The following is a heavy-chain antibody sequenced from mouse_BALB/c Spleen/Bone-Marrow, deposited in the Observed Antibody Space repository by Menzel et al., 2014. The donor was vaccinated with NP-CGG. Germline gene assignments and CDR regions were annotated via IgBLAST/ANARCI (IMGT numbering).Heavy chain of an antibody. V-gene: IGHV14-1*02. CDR1: GFNIKDYY. J-gene: IGHJ1*01. CDR3: ASGYYGSGPYWYFDV. CDR2: IDPENGNT. Sequence: DVQLQESGAELVRPGALVKLSCKASGFNIKDYYMHWVKQRPEQGLEWIGWIDPENGNTIYDPKFQGKASITADTSSNTAYLQLSSLTSEDTAVYYCASGYYGSGPYWYFDVWGAGTTVTVSS. D-gene: IGHD1-1*01.